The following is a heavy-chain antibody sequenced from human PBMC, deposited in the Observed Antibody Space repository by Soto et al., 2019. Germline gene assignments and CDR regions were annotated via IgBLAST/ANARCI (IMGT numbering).Heavy chain of an antibody. J-gene: IGHJ3*02. Sequence: ASVKVSCKASGYTFTSYYMHWVRQAPGQGLEWMGCINPNSGGTNYAQKFQGWVTMTRDASISTAYMELSRLRSDDTAVYYCALLRLGELSPDAFDIWGQGTMVTVSS. CDR2: INPNSGGT. D-gene: IGHD3-16*02. CDR1: GYTFTSYY. CDR3: ALLRLGELSPDAFDI. V-gene: IGHV1-2*04.